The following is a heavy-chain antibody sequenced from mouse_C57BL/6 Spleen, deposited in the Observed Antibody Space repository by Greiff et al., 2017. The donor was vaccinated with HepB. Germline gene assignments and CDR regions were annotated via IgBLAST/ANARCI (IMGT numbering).Heavy chain of an antibody. CDR3: AKQLGRDWYFDV. V-gene: IGHV1-4*01. J-gene: IGHJ1*03. Sequence: QVQLQQSGAELARPGASVKMSCKASGYTFTSYTMHWVKQRPGQGLEWIGYINPSSGYTKYNHKFKDKATLTADKSSSTAYMQLSSLTSEDSAVYYCAKQLGRDWYFDVWGTGTTVTVSS. CDR1: GYTFTSYT. D-gene: IGHD4-1*02. CDR2: INPSSGYT.